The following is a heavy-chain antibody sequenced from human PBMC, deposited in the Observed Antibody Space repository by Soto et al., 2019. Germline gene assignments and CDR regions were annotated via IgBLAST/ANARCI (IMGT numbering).Heavy chain of an antibody. CDR1: GGTFSSYT. V-gene: IGHV1-69*02. Sequence: SVKVSCKASGGTFSSYTISWVRQAPGQGLEWMGRIIPILGIANYAQKFQGRVTITADKSTSTAYMELSSLRSEDTAVYYCARGGPYCSSTSCYFSPKRGRYHYYMDVWGKGTTVTAP. CDR3: ARGGPYCSSTSCYFSPKRGRYHYYMDV. J-gene: IGHJ6*03. D-gene: IGHD2-2*01. CDR2: IIPILGIA.